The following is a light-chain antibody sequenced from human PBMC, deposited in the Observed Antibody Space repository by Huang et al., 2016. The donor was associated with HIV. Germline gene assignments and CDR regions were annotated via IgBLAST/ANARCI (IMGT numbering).Light chain of an antibody. CDR2: GAA. V-gene: IGKV3-20*01. Sequence: EIVLTQSPGTLALSPGESATLSCRASQRVSSGYIAWYQQKPGQAPRLLIDGAASRATGIPDRFSGSGSGTDFTLTISRLEPEDFAVYYCQQYGSSPWTFGQGTKVEIK. J-gene: IGKJ1*01. CDR1: QRVSSGY. CDR3: QQYGSSPWT.